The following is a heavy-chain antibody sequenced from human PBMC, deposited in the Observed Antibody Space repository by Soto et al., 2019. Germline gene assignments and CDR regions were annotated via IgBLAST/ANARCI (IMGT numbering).Heavy chain of an antibody. J-gene: IGHJ4*02. CDR1: GYTFTSYY. V-gene: IGHV1-46*01. Sequence: ASVKVSCKASGYTFTSYYMHWVRQAPGQGLEWMGIINPSGGSTSYAQKFQGRATMTRDTSTSTVYMELSSLRSEDTAVYYCARDSIFYDSSGSPDYWGQGTLVTVSS. CDR3: ARDSIFYDSSGSPDY. D-gene: IGHD3-22*01. CDR2: INPSGGST.